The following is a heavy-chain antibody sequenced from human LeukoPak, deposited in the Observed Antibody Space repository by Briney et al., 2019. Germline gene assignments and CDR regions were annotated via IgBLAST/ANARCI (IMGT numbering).Heavy chain of an antibody. Sequence: GGSVSLSCAASGFTFSGFWVICLPQATGEGGEWEANINRDGSDTQYVDSVKGRFTISRDNAKNSLYLQMHSLRAEDTAVYYCARFSRSSSGYWGQGSLVTVSS. J-gene: IGHJ4*02. V-gene: IGHV3-7*01. D-gene: IGHD6-13*01. CDR1: GFTFSGFW. CDR2: INRDGSDT. CDR3: ARFSRSSSGY.